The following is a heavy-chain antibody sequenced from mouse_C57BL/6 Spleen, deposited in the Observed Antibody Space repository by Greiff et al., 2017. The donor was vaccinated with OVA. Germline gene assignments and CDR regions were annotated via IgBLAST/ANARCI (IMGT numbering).Heavy chain of an antibody. CDR2: IHPNSGST. D-gene: IGHD3-2*02. Sequence: VQLQQPGAELVKPGASVKLSCKASGYTFTSYWMHWVKQRPGQGLEWIGMIHPNSGSTNYNEKFKSKATLTVDKSSSTAYMQLSSLTSEDSAVYYCAGSGSRAMDYWGQGTSVTVSA. CDR1: GYTFTSYW. CDR3: AGSGSRAMDY. V-gene: IGHV1-64*01. J-gene: IGHJ4*01.